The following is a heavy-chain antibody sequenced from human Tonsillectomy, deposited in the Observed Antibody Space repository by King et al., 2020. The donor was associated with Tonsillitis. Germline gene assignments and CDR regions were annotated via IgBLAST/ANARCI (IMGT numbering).Heavy chain of an antibody. Sequence: VQLVESGGGLVQPGGSLRLSCAASGFTFSSYAMSWVRQAPGKGLEWVSAISGSGGSTYYADSVKGRFTISRDNSKNTLYLQMNSLGAEDTAVYYCAKGEGGRMSVGDYYYYGMDVWGQGTTVTVSS. J-gene: IGHJ6*02. CDR2: ISGSGGST. V-gene: IGHV3-23*04. CDR1: GFTFSSYA. D-gene: IGHD4-23*01. CDR3: AKGEGGRMSVGDYYYYGMDV.